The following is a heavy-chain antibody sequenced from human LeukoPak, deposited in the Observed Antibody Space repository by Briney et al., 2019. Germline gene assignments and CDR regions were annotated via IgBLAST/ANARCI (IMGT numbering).Heavy chain of an antibody. V-gene: IGHV3-7*03. Sequence: ETLSLTCAVYGGSFSGYYWSWVRQAPGKGLEWLATIKQDGSDKFYVDSVKGRFTISRDNAGNSLYLQMNSLRAEDTAVYYCATYHNTLTAKRSYYWGQGTLVTVSS. CDR2: IKQDGSDK. D-gene: IGHD2-21*02. J-gene: IGHJ4*02. CDR3: ATYHNTLTAKRSYY. CDR1: GGSFSGYY.